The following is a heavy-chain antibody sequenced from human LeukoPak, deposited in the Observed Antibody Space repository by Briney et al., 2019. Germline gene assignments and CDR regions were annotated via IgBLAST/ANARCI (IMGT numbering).Heavy chain of an antibody. J-gene: IGHJ4*02. CDR2: IYYSGST. D-gene: IGHD3-22*01. CDR3: ARARRPYYYDSSGYYYFFDY. V-gene: IGHV4-61*01. Sequence: NSSETLSLTCTVSGGSVSSGSYYWSWIRQPPGKGLEWIGYIYYSGSTNYNPSLKSRVTISVVTSKNQFSLKLSSVTAADTAVYYCARARRPYYYDSSGYYYFFDYWGQGTLVTVSS. CDR1: GGSVSSGSYY.